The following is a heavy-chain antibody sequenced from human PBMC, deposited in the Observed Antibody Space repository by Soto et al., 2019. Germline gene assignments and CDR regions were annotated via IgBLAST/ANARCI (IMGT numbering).Heavy chain of an antibody. CDR1: GYTFTSYA. Sequence: QVQVVQSGAEVKKPGASVKVSCKATGYTFTSYAMHWVRLAPGQRLEWMGWINAGNGNTKYSQKFQGRVTITRDTSASTAYMELSSLRSEDTAVYYCARTSGYYFYDYSGQGTLVTVSS. V-gene: IGHV1-3*01. CDR2: INAGNGNT. D-gene: IGHD3-3*01. J-gene: IGHJ4*02. CDR3: ARTSGYYFYDY.